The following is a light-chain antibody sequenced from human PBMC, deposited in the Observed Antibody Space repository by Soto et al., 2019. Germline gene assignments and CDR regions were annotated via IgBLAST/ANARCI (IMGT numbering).Light chain of an antibody. Sequence: QSVLTQPPSVSGARGQRVTISCTGTSSNIGAGYDVHWYQQLPGTAPKLLIYGNSNRPSGIPDRFSGSKSGTSASLAITGLQAEGEADYYCQSYDSSLSGWVFGGGTKVTVL. CDR1: SSNIGAGYD. V-gene: IGLV1-40*01. J-gene: IGLJ3*02. CDR2: GNS. CDR3: QSYDSSLSGWV.